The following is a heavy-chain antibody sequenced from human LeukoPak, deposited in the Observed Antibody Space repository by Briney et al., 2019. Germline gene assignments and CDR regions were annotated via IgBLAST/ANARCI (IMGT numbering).Heavy chain of an antibody. D-gene: IGHD5-18*01. CDR1: AFTFNSYS. CDR3: ARARGYSYGYNY. J-gene: IGHJ4*02. Sequence: PGGSLRLSCAASAFTFNSYSMSWVRQAPGKGLEWVSSITSTSVSTYYADSVTGRFTISRDNAKNSLYLQMNSLRAEDTAVYYCARARGYSYGYNYWGQGTLVTVSS. CDR2: ITSTSVST. V-gene: IGHV3-21*01.